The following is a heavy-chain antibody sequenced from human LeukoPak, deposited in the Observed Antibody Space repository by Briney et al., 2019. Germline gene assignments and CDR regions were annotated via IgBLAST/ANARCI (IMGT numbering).Heavy chain of an antibody. CDR2: IKQDGSEK. D-gene: IGHD1-26*01. V-gene: IGHV3-7*01. Sequence: GGSLRLSCAASGFTFSSYWMSWVRQAPGKGLEWVANIKQDGSEKYYVDSVKGRFTISRDNAKNSLYLQMNSLRAEDTAVYYCASEPGSDYFDYWGQGTLVTVSS. CDR3: ASEPGSDYFDY. J-gene: IGHJ4*02. CDR1: GFTFSSYW.